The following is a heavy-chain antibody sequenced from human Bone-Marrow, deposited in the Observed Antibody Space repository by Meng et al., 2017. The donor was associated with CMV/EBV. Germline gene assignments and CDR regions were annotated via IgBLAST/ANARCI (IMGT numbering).Heavy chain of an antibody. V-gene: IGHV1-46*02. Sequence: ASVKVSCKASGYNFNKYFIHWVRQAPGQGLEWMAIFDPSDGSTTYAQKFVARVTMSSDTSTGTVYMELSRLRSEDTAVYYCARDRIVLIPAASPYGMDVWGQGTTVTVSS. CDR2: FDPSDGST. CDR3: ARDRIVLIPAASPYGMDV. J-gene: IGHJ6*02. D-gene: IGHD2-2*01. CDR1: GYNFNKYF.